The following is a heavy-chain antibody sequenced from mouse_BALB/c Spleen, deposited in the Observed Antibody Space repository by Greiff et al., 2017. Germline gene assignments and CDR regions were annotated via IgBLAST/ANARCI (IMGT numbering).Heavy chain of an antibody. D-gene: IGHD2-3*01. CDR3: ARGGYYN. Sequence: EVMLVESGGGLVKPGGSLKLSCAASGFTFSSYAMSWVRQTPEKRLEWVASISSGGSTYYPDSVKGRFTISRDNARNILYLQMSSLRSEDTAMYYCARGGYYNWGQGTLVTVSA. CDR1: GFTFSSYA. V-gene: IGHV5-6-5*01. CDR2: ISSGGST. J-gene: IGHJ3*01.